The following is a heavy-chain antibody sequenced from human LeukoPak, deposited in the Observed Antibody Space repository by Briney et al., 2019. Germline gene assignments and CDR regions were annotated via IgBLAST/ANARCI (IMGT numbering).Heavy chain of an antibody. Sequence: PGGSLRLSCAASGFTFSSYWMSWVRQAPGKGLEWVANIKQDGSEKYYVDFVKGRFTNSRDNVENSMFLQMNSLRAEDTAVYYCVRDGRSGWHFDYWGQGALVTVSS. CDR3: VRDGRSGWHFDY. V-gene: IGHV3-7*01. CDR1: GFTFSSYW. D-gene: IGHD6-19*01. J-gene: IGHJ4*02. CDR2: IKQDGSEK.